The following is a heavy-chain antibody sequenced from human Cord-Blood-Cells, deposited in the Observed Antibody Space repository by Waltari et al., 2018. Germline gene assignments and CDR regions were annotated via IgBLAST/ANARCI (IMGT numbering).Heavy chain of an antibody. CDR2: IYHSGSN. CDR3: NSRSDSSGYYGVDI. CDR1: GGSISSINW. D-gene: IGHD3-22*01. V-gene: IGHV4-4*02. J-gene: IGHJ3*02. Sequence: QVQLQESGPGLVKPSGTLSLTCAVSGGSISSINWSSWVRQPPGKGLEWIGEIYHSGSNHDPPPIKSRVTISVDKSKIQVSLKRSSATAADTAVYYSNSRSDSSGYYGVDIWGQGTMVTVSS.